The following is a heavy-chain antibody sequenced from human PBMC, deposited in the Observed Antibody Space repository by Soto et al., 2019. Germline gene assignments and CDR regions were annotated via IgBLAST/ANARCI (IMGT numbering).Heavy chain of an antibody. CDR3: ARDFVSTIGDFDY. CDR1: GYTCTGYY. CDR2: INPNSGAT. J-gene: IGHJ4*02. Sequence: GSSLKVSCNAAGYTCTGYYIHWERQAPGQGLEWVGWINPNSGATNYAQIFQGRVTMTRGTSISTAYMELSRLTSDDTAVYYCARDFVSTIGDFDYWGQGTLVTVSS. V-gene: IGHV1-2*02. D-gene: IGHD5-12*01.